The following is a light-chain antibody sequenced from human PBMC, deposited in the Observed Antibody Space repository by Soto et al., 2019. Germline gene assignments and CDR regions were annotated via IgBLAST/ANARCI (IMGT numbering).Light chain of an antibody. Sequence: QSALTQPPSASGSPGQSVTISCIGTSSDVGGYNFVSWYQQHPGKAPKFMIYEVSKRPSGVPDRFSGSKSGNTASLTVSGLQAEDEADYYCSSYAGGIKWVFGGGTKVTVL. CDR2: EVS. V-gene: IGLV2-8*01. CDR1: SSDVGGYNF. CDR3: SSYAGGIKWV. J-gene: IGLJ3*02.